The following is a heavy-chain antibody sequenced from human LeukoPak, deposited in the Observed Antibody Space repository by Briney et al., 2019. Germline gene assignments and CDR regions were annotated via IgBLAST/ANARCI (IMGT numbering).Heavy chain of an antibody. Sequence: QSGGSLRLSCAASGFTFSTYWMTWVRQAPGKGLEWVANIKYDGSDTHYVESVKGRFTISRDSDKNSLYLQMNSLREEDTAVYYCASDPPPEDNSGYLDYWGQGTLVTVSS. CDR3: ASDPPPEDNSGYLDY. D-gene: IGHD3-22*01. J-gene: IGHJ4*02. CDR1: GFTFSTYW. CDR2: IKYDGSDT. V-gene: IGHV3-7*01.